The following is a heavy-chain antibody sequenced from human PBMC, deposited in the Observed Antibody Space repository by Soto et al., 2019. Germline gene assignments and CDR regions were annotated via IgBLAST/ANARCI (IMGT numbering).Heavy chain of an antibody. Sequence: QLQLQESGPGLVKPSETLSLTCTVSGGSISSSSYYWGWIRQPPGKGLEWIGSIYYSGSTYYNPSLKSRVTISVDTSKNPFSLTLSSVTAADTAVYYCARRYSSGWYSGHFDYWGQGTLVTVSS. D-gene: IGHD6-19*01. V-gene: IGHV4-39*01. J-gene: IGHJ4*02. CDR3: ARRYSSGWYSGHFDY. CDR1: GGSISSSSYY. CDR2: IYYSGST.